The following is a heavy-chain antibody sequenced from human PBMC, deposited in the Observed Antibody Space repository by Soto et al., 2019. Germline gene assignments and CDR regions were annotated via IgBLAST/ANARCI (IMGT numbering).Heavy chain of an antibody. D-gene: IGHD2-2*02. V-gene: IGHV3-21*01. J-gene: IGHJ6*02. Sequence: VGSLRLSCVGSGFTFSTYSINWVRQAPGKGLEWVSPISSRSDIYYADSVKGRFTISRDNAKNSVSLQMNSLRAEDTAVYYCAREYTAWPLAYGLDVCGQGTTVTVSS. CDR2: ISSRSDI. CDR1: GFTFSTYS. CDR3: AREYTAWPLAYGLDV.